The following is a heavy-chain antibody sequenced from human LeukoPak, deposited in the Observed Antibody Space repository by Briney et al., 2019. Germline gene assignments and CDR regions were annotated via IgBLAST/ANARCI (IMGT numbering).Heavy chain of an antibody. Sequence: GGSLRLSCAASGFIFSRYAMSWVRQAPGKGLDWVSAISGGGDSTHFADSVKGRFTISRDNSKNTLYLQMNSLRAEDTAVYYCARDGQSSGWEFDFWGQGTLVTVSS. CDR3: ARDGQSSGWEFDF. D-gene: IGHD6-19*01. CDR1: GFIFSRYA. J-gene: IGHJ4*02. CDR2: ISGGGDST. V-gene: IGHV3-23*01.